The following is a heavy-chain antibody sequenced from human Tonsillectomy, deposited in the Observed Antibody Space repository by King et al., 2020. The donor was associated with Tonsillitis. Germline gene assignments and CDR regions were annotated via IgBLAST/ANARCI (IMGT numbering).Heavy chain of an antibody. D-gene: IGHD5-24*01. V-gene: IGHV4-34*01. Sequence: VQLQQWGAGLLKPSETLSLTCVVYGGSFSGYYWSWIRQPPGKGLEWIWEINHIGITNNNPSLKSRVTMSVDTSKNQFSLKLSSVTAADTAVYYCARGGWPFDNDDAFDIWGQGTVVTVS. CDR2: INHIGIT. CDR1: GGSFSGYY. CDR3: ARGGWPFDNDDAFDI. J-gene: IGHJ3*02.